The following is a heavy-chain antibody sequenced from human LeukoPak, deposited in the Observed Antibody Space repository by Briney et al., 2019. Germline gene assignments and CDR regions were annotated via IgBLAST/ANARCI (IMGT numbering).Heavy chain of an antibody. J-gene: IGHJ4*02. CDR1: GYSISSGYY. Sequence: SETLSLTCTVSGYSISSGYYWGWIRQPPGKGLEWIGSIYHSGSTYYNPSLKSRVTISVDTSKNQFSLKLSSVTAAGTAVYYCARDSGYSSGWYGVFDYWGQGTLVTVSS. V-gene: IGHV4-38-2*02. CDR3: ARDSGYSSGWYGVFDY. CDR2: IYHSGST. D-gene: IGHD6-19*01.